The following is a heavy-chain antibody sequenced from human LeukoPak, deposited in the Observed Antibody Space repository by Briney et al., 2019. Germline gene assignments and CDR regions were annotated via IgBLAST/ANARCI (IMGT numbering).Heavy chain of an antibody. V-gene: IGHV3-48*03. D-gene: IGHD5-24*01. CDR3: ARAKMATGGGTFDY. CDR1: GFTFSSYE. Sequence: GGSLRLSCAPSGFTFSSYEMNWVRQAPGKGLEWVSYISSSGVTIYYADSVKGRFTISRDNAKNSLYLQMNSLRAEDTAVYYCARAKMATGGGTFDYWGQGTLVTVSS. J-gene: IGHJ4*02. CDR2: ISSSGVTI.